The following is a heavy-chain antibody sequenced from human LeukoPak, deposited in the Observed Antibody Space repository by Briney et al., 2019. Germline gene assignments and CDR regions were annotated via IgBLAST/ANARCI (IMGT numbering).Heavy chain of an antibody. D-gene: IGHD3-22*01. J-gene: IGHJ5*02. CDR2: IYHSGST. Sequence: PSETLSLTCAVSGGSISSGGYSWSWIRRPPGKGLEWIGYIYHSGSTYYNPSLKSRVTISVDRSKNQFSLKLSSVTAADTAVYYCARGVVITTRNWFDPWGQGTLVTVSS. CDR1: GGSISSGGYS. CDR3: ARGVVITTRNWFDP. V-gene: IGHV4-30-2*01.